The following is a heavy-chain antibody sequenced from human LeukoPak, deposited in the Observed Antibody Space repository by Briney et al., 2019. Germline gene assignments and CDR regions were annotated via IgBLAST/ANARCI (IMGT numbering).Heavy chain of an antibody. J-gene: IGHJ4*02. Sequence: ASVKVSCKASGYTFTNYAISWVRQAPGQGLEWMGWISTYNGNTNYAQNLQGRVTMTTDTSTSTAYMELRSLRSDDTAVYYCALIPFCPTKPCYYFDYWARGTRVTVSS. CDR3: ALIPFCPTKPCYYFDY. V-gene: IGHV1-18*01. CDR1: GYTFTNYA. D-gene: IGHD2-2*01. CDR2: ISTYNGNT.